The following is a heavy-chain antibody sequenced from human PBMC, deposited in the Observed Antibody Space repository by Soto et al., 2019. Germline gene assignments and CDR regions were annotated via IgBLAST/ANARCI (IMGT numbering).Heavy chain of an antibody. Sequence: ASVKVSCKASGYTFTSYAMHWVRQAPGQRLEWMGWINAGNGNTKYSQKFQGRVTITRDTSASTAYMELSSLRSEDTAVYYCARDTPYGSDLHDAFDIWGQGTMVTVSS. CDR3: ARDTPYGSDLHDAFDI. D-gene: IGHD4-17*01. J-gene: IGHJ3*02. V-gene: IGHV1-3*01. CDR1: GYTFTSYA. CDR2: INAGNGNT.